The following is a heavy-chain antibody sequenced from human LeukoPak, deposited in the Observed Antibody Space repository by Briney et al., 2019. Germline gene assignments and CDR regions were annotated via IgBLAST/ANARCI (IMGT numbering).Heavy chain of an antibody. CDR2: IYSGGST. CDR1: GFTVSSNY. J-gene: IGHJ4*02. V-gene: IGHV3-66*01. D-gene: IGHD1-1*01. Sequence: GGSLRLSCAASGFTVSSNYMSWVRQAPGKGLEWVSVIYSGGSTYYADSVKGRFTISRDNSKNTLYLQINSLRAEDTAVYYCARVPTGGYYFDYWGQGTPVTVSS. CDR3: ARVPTGGYYFDY.